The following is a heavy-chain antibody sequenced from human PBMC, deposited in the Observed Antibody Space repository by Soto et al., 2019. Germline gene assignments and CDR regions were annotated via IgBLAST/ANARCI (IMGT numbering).Heavy chain of an antibody. CDR3: ARGPLLRFLEWSRVHYYYMDV. CDR2: INHSGST. V-gene: IGHV4-34*01. J-gene: IGHJ6*03. CDR1: GGSFSGYY. Sequence: SETLSLTCAVYGGSFSGYYWSWIRQPPGKGLEWIGEINHSGSTNYNPSLKSRVTISVDTSKNQFSLKLSSVTAADTAVYYCARGPLLRFLEWSRVHYYYMDVWGKGTTVTVSS. D-gene: IGHD3-3*01.